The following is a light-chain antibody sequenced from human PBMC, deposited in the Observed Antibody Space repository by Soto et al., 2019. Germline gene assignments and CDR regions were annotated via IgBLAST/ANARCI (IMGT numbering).Light chain of an antibody. CDR1: QSVSSNS. CDR3: QQNDNSRT. V-gene: IGKV3-20*01. CDR2: GAS. Sequence: EIVLTQSPGTLSLSPGERATLSCRASQSVSSNSLAWYQQKPGQAPRLLIYGASSRATGIPDRFSGSGSGTDFTLTISRLEPEDFAVYYCQQNDNSRTFGQGTKVEIK. J-gene: IGKJ1*01.